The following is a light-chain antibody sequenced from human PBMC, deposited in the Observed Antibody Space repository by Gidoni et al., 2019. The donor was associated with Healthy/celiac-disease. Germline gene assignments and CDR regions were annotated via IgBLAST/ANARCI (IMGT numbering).Light chain of an antibody. J-gene: IGKJ1*01. Sequence: EIVLTPSPGTLSLSPGDRATPSCRARQSVSSSYLAWYQPKPGQAPRLLLYGASSRATGIPDRVSGSGSGTDFTLTISRLEPEDFAVYYCQQYGSSPTFGQGTKVEIK. CDR1: QSVSSSY. CDR3: QQYGSSPT. CDR2: GAS. V-gene: IGKV3-20*01.